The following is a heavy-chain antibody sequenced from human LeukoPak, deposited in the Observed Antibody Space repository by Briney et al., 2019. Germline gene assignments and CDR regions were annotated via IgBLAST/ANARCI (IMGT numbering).Heavy chain of an antibody. CDR2: INPNSGGT. D-gene: IGHD1-26*01. J-gene: IGHJ4*02. Sequence: ASVKVSCKASGYTFTGYYMHWVRQAPGQGGEWMGRINPNSGGTNYAQKFQGRVTMTRETSISTAYMELSRLRSDDTAVYYCARVTRLLGATIDYWGQGTLVTVSS. CDR3: ARVTRLLGATIDY. V-gene: IGHV1-2*06. CDR1: GYTFTGYY.